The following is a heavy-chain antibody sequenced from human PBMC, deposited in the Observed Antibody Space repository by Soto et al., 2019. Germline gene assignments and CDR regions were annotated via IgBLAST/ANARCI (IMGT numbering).Heavy chain of an antibody. Sequence: QVQLQESGPGLVKPSQTLSLTCTVSGRSISSGGYHWGWIRQHPGKGLEGIGDVDYNGSTYYNPSLNSRVTLSTDTSNNQYTPKLSPVTAASTAMYYCSRFELYYDLDVWGQGTTVTVSS. J-gene: IGHJ6*02. CDR1: GRSISSGGYH. CDR2: VDYNGST. V-gene: IGHV4-31*03. D-gene: IGHD1-26*01. CDR3: SRFELYYDLDV.